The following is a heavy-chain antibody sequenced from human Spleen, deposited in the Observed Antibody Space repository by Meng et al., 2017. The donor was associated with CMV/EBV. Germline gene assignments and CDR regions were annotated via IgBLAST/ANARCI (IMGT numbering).Heavy chain of an antibody. J-gene: IGHJ4*02. CDR2: IHHSGST. Sequence: GSLRPSCTVSGYSISISYYWGWIRQPPGKGLEWIVNIHHSGSTYYNPSLRSRVTISVDTSKNQFSLKLSSVTAADTAVYYCARDVDTASFDYWGQGTLVTVSS. V-gene: IGHV4-38-2*02. CDR3: ARDVDTASFDY. CDR1: GYSISISYY. D-gene: IGHD5-18*01.